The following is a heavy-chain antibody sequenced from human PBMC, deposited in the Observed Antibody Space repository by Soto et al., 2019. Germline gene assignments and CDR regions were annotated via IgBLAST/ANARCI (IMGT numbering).Heavy chain of an antibody. Sequence: ASVKVSCKVSGYTFTSYGISWVRQAPGQGLEWMGWISAYNGNTNYAQKLQGRVTMTTDTSTSTAYMELRSLRSDDTAVYYCARGYDFWSGSDYGMDVWGQGTTVTVSS. CDR3: ARGYDFWSGSDYGMDV. CDR2: ISAYNGNT. J-gene: IGHJ6*02. D-gene: IGHD3-3*01. V-gene: IGHV1-18*01. CDR1: GYTFTSYG.